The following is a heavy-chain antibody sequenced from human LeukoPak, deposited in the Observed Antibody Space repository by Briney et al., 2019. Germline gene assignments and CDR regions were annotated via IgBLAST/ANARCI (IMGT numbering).Heavy chain of an antibody. J-gene: IGHJ3*01. CDR2: INGRGTST. CDR1: GFTFSRHP. CDR3: ANTSTYTKMVVVLGGSLDL. V-gene: IGHV3-23*01. Sequence: GGSLRLSCAASGFTFSRHPMSWVRQAPGKGLEWVAGINGRGTSTYYADSVKGRLNISRDNSKSMMYLQMNRLRVDDTAVYDCANTSTYTKMVVVLGGSLDLWGQGTGVTVSS. D-gene: IGHD3-22*01.